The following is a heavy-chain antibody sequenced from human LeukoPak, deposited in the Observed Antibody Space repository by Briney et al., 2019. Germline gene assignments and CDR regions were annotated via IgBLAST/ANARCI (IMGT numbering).Heavy chain of an antibody. D-gene: IGHD1-26*01. V-gene: IGHV3-15*01. CDR1: GFTFSNAW. CDR3: TTDFSGSYYATEY. J-gene: IGHJ4*02. CDR2: IKSKTDGGTT. Sequence: GGSLRLSCAASGFTFSNAWMSWVRQAPGKGLEWVGRIKSKTDGGTTDYAVPVKGRFTISRDDSKNTLYLQMNSLKTEDTAVYYCTTDFSGSYYATEYWGQGTLVTVSS.